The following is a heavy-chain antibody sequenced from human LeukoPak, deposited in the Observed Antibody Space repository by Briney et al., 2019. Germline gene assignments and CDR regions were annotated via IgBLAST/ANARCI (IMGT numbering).Heavy chain of an antibody. Sequence: GASVKVSCKASGGTFSSYAISWVRQAPGQGLEWMGRIIPILGIANYAQKFQGRVTITADKSTSTAYMELSSLRSEDTAVYYCAREHKTMARGSDAFDIWGQGTMVTVSS. CDR2: IIPILGIA. D-gene: IGHD3-10*01. V-gene: IGHV1-69*04. J-gene: IGHJ3*02. CDR1: GGTFSSYA. CDR3: AREHKTMARGSDAFDI.